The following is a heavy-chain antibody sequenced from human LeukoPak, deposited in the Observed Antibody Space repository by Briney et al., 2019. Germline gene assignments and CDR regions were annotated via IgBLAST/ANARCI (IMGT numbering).Heavy chain of an antibody. J-gene: IGHJ6*02. CDR3: ASRSYYYGMDV. CDR2: INHSGST. V-gene: IGHV4-34*01. CDR1: GGSFSGYY. Sequence: SETLSLTCAVYGGSFSGYYWSWIRQPPGKGLEWIGEINHSGSTNYNPSLKSRVTISVDTSKNQFSLKLSSVTAADTAVYYCASRSYYYGMDVWGQGTTVTVSS.